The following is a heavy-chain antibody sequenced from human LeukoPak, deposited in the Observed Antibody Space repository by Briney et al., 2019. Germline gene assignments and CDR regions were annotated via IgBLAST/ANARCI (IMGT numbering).Heavy chain of an antibody. CDR3: AREREGYYYYYMDV. J-gene: IGHJ6*03. CDR2: INPNSGGT. CDR1: GYTFTGYY. Sequence: ASVKVSCKASGYTFTGYYMHWVRQAPGQGLEWMGWINPNSGGTNYAQKLQGRVTMTRDTSISTAYMELSRLRSDDTAVYYCAREREGYYYYYMDVWGKGTTVTVSS. V-gene: IGHV1-2*02.